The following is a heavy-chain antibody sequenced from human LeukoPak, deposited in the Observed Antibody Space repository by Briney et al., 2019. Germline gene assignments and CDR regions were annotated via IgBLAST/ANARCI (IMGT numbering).Heavy chain of an antibody. CDR3: ATYSSSSGY. CDR2: IYHSGST. J-gene: IGHJ4*02. Sequence: SETLSLTCTVSGYSISSGYYWGWIRQPPGKGLEWIGSIYHSGSTYYNPSLKSRVTISVDTSKNRFSLKLSSVTAADTAVYYCATYSSSSGYWGQGTLVTVSS. CDR1: GYSISSGYY. V-gene: IGHV4-38-2*02. D-gene: IGHD6-6*01.